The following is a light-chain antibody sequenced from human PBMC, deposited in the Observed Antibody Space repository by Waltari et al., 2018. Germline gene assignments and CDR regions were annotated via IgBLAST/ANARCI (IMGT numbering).Light chain of an antibody. Sequence: SYVLTQPPSVSVAPGQTAPFACGGKSIGSKSVHWYQQKADQAPMLVLYDDTKRPSGVPERFSGSNSGNTATLTISRVEAGDEADYFCQVWDSSSNHGIFGGGTKLTVL. CDR2: DDT. V-gene: IGLV3-21*02. CDR1: SIGSKS. J-gene: IGLJ2*01. CDR3: QVWDSSSNHGI.